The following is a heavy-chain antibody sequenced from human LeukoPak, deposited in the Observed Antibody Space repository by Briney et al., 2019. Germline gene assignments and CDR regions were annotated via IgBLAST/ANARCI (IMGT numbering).Heavy chain of an antibody. J-gene: IGHJ3*01. CDR2: INPNSGGT. CDR1: GYTFTDYY. D-gene: IGHD5-12*01. V-gene: IGHV1-2*02. Sequence: ASVEVSCKASGYTFTDYYILWVRQAPGQGPEWMGWINPNSGGTNYAQNFKGRVTMTRDTSISTAYMELNSLTSDDTAVYYCARDLPKTGYVGALDVWGQGTTVTVSS. CDR3: ARDLPKTGYVGALDV.